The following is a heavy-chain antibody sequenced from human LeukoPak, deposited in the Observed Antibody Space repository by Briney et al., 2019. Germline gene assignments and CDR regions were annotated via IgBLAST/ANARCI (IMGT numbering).Heavy chain of an antibody. V-gene: IGHV1-69*04. Sequence: SVKVSCKASGDNFSSYVITWVRQAPGQGLEWMGRIIPTLDVANFAQKFKGRVTITADKFTNTAHLELSSLRSEDTAVYFCTREGVYSPDPTSYHRLPFDIWGKGTVVIVSS. J-gene: IGHJ3*02. CDR3: TREGVYSPDPTSYHRLPFDI. CDR1: GDNFSSYV. CDR2: IIPTLDVA. D-gene: IGHD3-16*02.